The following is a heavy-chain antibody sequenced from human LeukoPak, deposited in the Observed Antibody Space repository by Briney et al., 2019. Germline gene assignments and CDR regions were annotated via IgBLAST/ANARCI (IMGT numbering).Heavy chain of an antibody. CDR3: AKVPPGLPDY. J-gene: IGHJ4*02. Sequence: GGSLRLSCAASEFTVSTNYMRWVRQAPGKGLEWVSFIFDDGSTFYADSVEGRFTISRDNSKSTLYLQMNSLRADDTATYYCAKVPPGLPDYWGQGTLVTVSS. V-gene: IGHV3-53*01. CDR2: IFDDGST. D-gene: IGHD3-10*01. CDR1: EFTVSTNY.